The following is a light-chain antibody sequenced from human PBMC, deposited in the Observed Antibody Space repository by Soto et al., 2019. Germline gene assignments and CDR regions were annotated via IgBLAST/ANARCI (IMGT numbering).Light chain of an antibody. CDR3: QQYGSSPRT. CDR2: DAS. V-gene: IGKV3-20*01. J-gene: IGKJ1*01. CDR1: QSVSSSY. Sequence: EIVLTQSPGTLSLSPGERATLSCRASQSVSSSYLAGYQQKPGQAPRLLIYDASSRATGIPDRFSGGGSGTDFTLRSGRLEPEGCAVYYCQQYGSSPRTFGQGTKVEIK.